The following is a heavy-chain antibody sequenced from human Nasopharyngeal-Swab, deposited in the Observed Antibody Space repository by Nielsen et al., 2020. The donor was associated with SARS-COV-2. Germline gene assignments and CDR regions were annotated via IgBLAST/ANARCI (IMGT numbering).Heavy chain of an antibody. CDR3: ARWGNSSSWYYFDY. CDR2: INYSGST. Sequence: SETLSLTCAVYGGSFSGYYWSWIRQPPGKGLEWIGEINYSGSTNYNPSLKSRVTISVDTSKNQFSLKLSSVTAADTAVYYCARWGNSSSWYYFDYWGQGTLVTVSS. J-gene: IGHJ4*02. V-gene: IGHV4-34*01. D-gene: IGHD6-13*01. CDR1: GGSFSGYY.